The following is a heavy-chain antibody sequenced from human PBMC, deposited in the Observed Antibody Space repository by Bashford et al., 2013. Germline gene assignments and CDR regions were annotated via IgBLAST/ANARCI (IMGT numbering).Heavy chain of an antibody. D-gene: IGHD1-26*01. CDR3: ARVSGSYYVADY. Sequence: VASVKVSCKASGYTFTSYDINWVRQAPGQGLEWMGIINPSGGHTSYAQKLQGRVTMTRDTSTSTVYMELSSLRSEDTAVYYCARVSGSYYVADYWGQGTLVTVSS. CDR2: INPSGGHT. V-gene: IGHV1-46*04. CDR1: GYTFTSYD. J-gene: IGHJ4*02.